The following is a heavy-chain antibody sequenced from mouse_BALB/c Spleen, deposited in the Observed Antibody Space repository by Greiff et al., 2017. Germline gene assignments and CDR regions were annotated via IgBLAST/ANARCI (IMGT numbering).Heavy chain of an antibody. CDR1: GFTFSSYG. CDR3: ARWSSSLFDY. D-gene: IGHD6-2*01. V-gene: IGHV5-6*01. CDR2: ISRGGSYT. J-gene: IGHJ2*01. Sequence: EVMLVESGGDLVKPGGSLKLSCAASGFTFSSYGMSWVRQTPDKRLEWVATISRGGSYTYYPDSVKGRFTISRDNAKNTLYLEMSSLRSEDTAMYYCARWSSSLFDYWGQGTTLTVSS.